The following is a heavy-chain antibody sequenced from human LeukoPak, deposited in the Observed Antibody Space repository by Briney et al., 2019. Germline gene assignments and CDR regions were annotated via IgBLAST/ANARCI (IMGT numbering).Heavy chain of an antibody. V-gene: IGHV3-74*01. CDR2: IETDGSST. CDR1: GFTFSSYW. Sequence: GGSLRLSCAASGFTFSSYWMHWVRQAPGKGLVWVSRIETDGSSTNYADSVKGRFTISRDNAKDTLYLQMNSLRAEYTAVYYCARDPSAVTGYFDYWGQGTLVTVSS. CDR3: ARDPSAVTGYFDY. D-gene: IGHD6-19*01. J-gene: IGHJ4*02.